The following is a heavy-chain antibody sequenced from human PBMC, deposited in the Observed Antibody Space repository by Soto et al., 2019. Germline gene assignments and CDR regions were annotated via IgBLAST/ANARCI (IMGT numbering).Heavy chain of an antibody. CDR1: GYSFTSYW. CDR3: ARATAGATFGGNFDY. CDR2: IYPGDSDT. Sequence: PGESLKISCEGSGYSFTSYWIAWVRQMPGKGLEWMGIIYPGDSDTRYSPSFQGQVTISADKSISTAYLQWSSLKASDTAMYYCARATAGATFGGNFDYWGQGTLVTVSS. J-gene: IGHJ4*02. V-gene: IGHV5-51*01. D-gene: IGHD1-26*01.